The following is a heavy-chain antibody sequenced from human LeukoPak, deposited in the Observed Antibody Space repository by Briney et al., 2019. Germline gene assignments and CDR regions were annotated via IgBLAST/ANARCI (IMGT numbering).Heavy chain of an antibody. CDR2: IYSGGST. J-gene: IGHJ5*02. Sequence: GGSLRLSCAASGFTVSSNYMNWVRQAPGKGLEWVSVIYSGGSTKYADSVKGRFTISRDNSKNTLYLQMNSLRAEDTAVYYCARGSSTSRFDPWGQGTLVTVSS. V-gene: IGHV3-53*01. CDR1: GFTVSSNY. D-gene: IGHD2-2*01. CDR3: ARGSSTSRFDP.